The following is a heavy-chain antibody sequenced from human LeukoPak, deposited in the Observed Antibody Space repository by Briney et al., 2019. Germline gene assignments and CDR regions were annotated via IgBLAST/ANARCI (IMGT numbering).Heavy chain of an antibody. D-gene: IGHD6-13*01. CDR3: ARTRSAAAGTGAFDI. CDR2: ISSSSSYI. CDR1: GFTFSSYS. J-gene: IGHJ3*02. Sequence: GGSLRLSCAASGFTFSSYSMNWVRQAPGKGLEWVSSISSSSSYIYYADSVKGRFTISRDNAKNSLYLQMNSLRAEDTAVYYCARTRSAAAGTGAFDIWGQGTMVTVSS. V-gene: IGHV3-21*01.